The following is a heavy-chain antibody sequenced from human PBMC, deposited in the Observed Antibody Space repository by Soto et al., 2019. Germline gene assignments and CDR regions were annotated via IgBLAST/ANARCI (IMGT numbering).Heavy chain of an antibody. V-gene: IGHV4-59*01. D-gene: IGHD1-26*01. CDR2: IYYSGST. J-gene: IGHJ5*02. Sequence: SETLSLTCTVSGGSISSYYWSWIRQPPGKGLEYIGYIYYSGSTNYNPSLKSRVTISVDTSKKQFSLKLSSVTAADTAVYYCARALYCGSYPNWLDPWGKGTMVTVAS. CDR3: ARALYCGSYPNWLDP. CDR1: GGSISSYY.